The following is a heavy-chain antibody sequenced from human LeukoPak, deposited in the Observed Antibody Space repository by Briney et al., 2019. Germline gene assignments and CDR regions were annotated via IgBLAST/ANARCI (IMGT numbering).Heavy chain of an antibody. J-gene: IGHJ4*02. CDR1: GFTFSNAW. CDR2: IKSKTDSGTT. CDR3: TTGRGGYDSYYIDY. Sequence: GGSVRLSCAASGFTFSNAWMSWVRQAPGKGLEWVGRIKSKTDSGTTDYAAPVKGRFTISRDDSKNTLYLQMNSLKTEDTSVYYCTTGRGGYDSYYIDYWGQGTLVTVSS. V-gene: IGHV3-15*01. D-gene: IGHD5-12*01.